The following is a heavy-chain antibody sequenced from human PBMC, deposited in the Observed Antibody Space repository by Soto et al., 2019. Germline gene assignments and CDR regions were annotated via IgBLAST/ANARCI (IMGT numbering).Heavy chain of an antibody. D-gene: IGHD5-12*01. CDR2: ISCSGRT. CDR3: ARAYGGFDNGLDV. J-gene: IGHJ6*02. V-gene: IGHV4-59*01. CDR1: GDTIRSYY. Sequence: TLSLTCTVAGDTIRSYYWPWIRQPPGKGLELIAYISCSGRTTYNPSLKSRVTISVDMSKNQFSLKLSSVIAADTAVYYCARAYGGFDNGLDVWGQGTAVTVSS.